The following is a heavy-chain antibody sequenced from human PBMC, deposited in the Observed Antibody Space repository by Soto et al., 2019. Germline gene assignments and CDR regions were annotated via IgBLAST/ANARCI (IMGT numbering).Heavy chain of an antibody. CDR3: AKVGDAVFGVVMNRVVRGVTSSGYFDY. D-gene: IGHD3-3*01. CDR2: ISGSGGST. Sequence: PGGSLRLSCAASGFTFSSYAMXXXXXXXGKGLEWVSAISGSGGSTYYADSVKGRFTISRDNSKNTLYLQMNSLRAEDTAVYYCAKVGDAVFGVVMNRVVRGVTSSGYFDYWGQGTLVTVSS. V-gene: IGHV3-23*01. CDR1: GFTFSSYA. J-gene: IGHJ4*02.